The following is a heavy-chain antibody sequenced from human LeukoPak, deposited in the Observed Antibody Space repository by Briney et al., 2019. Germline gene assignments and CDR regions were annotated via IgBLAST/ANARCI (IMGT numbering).Heavy chain of an antibody. D-gene: IGHD2-2*02. V-gene: IGHV4-38-2*01. CDR3: ARRIYCNSTSCYIDYFFDY. CDR2: IYHSGST. CDR1: GYSISSGYY. J-gene: IGHJ4*02. Sequence: KPSETLSLTCAVSGYSISSGYYWGWIRQPPGKGLEWIGSIYHSGSTYYNPSLKSRVTISVDTSKNQFSLKLSSVTAADTAVYYCARRIYCNSTSCYIDYFFDYWGQGTLVTVSS.